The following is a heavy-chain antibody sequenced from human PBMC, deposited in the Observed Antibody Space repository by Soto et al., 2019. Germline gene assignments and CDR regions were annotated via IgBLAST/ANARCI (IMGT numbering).Heavy chain of an antibody. CDR1: GGSISSSSYY. CDR2: IYYSGST. V-gene: IGHV4-39*01. Sequence: PSETLSLTCTVSGGSISSSSYYWGWIRQPPGKGLEWIGSIYYSGSTYYNPSLKSRVTISVDTSENQFSLKLSSVTAADTAVYYCARRRTYYSNYGDYWGQGTLVTVSS. D-gene: IGHD4-4*01. J-gene: IGHJ4*02. CDR3: ARRRTYYSNYGDY.